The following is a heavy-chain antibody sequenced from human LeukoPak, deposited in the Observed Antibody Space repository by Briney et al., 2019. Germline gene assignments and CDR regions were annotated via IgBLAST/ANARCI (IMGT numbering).Heavy chain of an antibody. CDR1: GGSLRRYY. D-gene: IGHD6-19*01. Sequence: SETLSLTYTVSGGSLRRYYCSSIRQPAGKGLEWIGRIYSSGSTNYNPSLKSRVTMSVDTSENQFSLKLSSVTAADTAVYYCARESAYAVPDYWGQGSLVTVSS. CDR3: ARESAYAVPDY. J-gene: IGHJ4*02. CDR2: IYSSGST. V-gene: IGHV4-4*07.